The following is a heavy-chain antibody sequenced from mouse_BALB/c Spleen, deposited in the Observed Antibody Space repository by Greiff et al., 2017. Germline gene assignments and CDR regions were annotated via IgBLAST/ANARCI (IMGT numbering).Heavy chain of an antibody. CDR2: IWSGGST. D-gene: IGHD1-1*01. Sequence: VKLMESGPGLVQPSQSLSITCTVSGFSLTSYGVHWVRQSPGKGLEWLGVIWSGGSTDYNAAFISRLSISKDNSKSQVFFKMNSLQANDTAIYYCARPYYYGSRSWFAYWGQGTLVTVSA. J-gene: IGHJ3*01. CDR3: ARPYYYGSRSWFAY. CDR1: GFSLTSYG. V-gene: IGHV2-2*02.